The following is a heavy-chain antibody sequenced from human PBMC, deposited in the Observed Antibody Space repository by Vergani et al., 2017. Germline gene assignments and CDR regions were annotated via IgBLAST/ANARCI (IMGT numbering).Heavy chain of an antibody. J-gene: IGHJ3*02. CDR1: GGTFSSYA. D-gene: IGHD1/OR15-1a*01. CDR3: AKQQRAFDI. V-gene: IGHV3-23*04. Sequence: VQLVQSGAEVKKPGSSVKVSCKASGGTFSSYAMSWVRQAPGKGLEWVSAISGSGGSTYYADSVKGRFTISRDNSKNTLYLQMNSLRAEDTAVYYCAKQQRAFDIWGQGTMITVSS. CDR2: ISGSGGST.